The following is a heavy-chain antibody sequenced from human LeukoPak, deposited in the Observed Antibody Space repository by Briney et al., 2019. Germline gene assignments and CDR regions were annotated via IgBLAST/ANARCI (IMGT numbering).Heavy chain of an antibody. Sequence: GGSLRLSCAASGFTFSSYGMHWVRQAPGKGLEWVAVISYDGSNKYYADSVKGRFTISRDNSKNTLYLQMNSLRAEDTAVYYCAKDWGRCYYDSSGYNYWGQGTLVTVSS. CDR2: ISYDGSNK. J-gene: IGHJ4*02. D-gene: IGHD3-22*01. V-gene: IGHV3-30*18. CDR1: GFTFSSYG. CDR3: AKDWGRCYYDSSGYNY.